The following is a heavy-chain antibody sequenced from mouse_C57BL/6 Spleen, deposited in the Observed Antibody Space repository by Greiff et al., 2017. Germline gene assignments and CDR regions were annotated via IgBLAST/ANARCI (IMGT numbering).Heavy chain of an antibody. CDR2: IDPSDSYT. D-gene: IGHD1-1*01. CDR3: ARDGGGYCGSRSWFAY. V-gene: IGHV1-50*01. Sequence: VQLQQPGAELVKPGASVKLSCKASGYTFTSYWMQWVKQRPGQGLEWIGEIDPSDSYTNYNQKFKGKATLTVDTSSSTAYMQLSSLTSEDSAVYYGARDGGGYCGSRSWFAYWGQGTLVTVSA. J-gene: IGHJ3*01. CDR1: GYTFTSYW.